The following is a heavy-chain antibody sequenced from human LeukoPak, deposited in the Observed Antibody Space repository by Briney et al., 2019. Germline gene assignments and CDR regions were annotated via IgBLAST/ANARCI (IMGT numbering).Heavy chain of an antibody. D-gene: IGHD2-2*01. J-gene: IGHJ4*02. V-gene: IGHV3-23*01. Sequence: GGSLRLSCAASGFTFSSYAMSWVRQAPGKGLEWVSAISGSGGSTYYADSVKSRFTISRDNSKNTLYLQMNSLRAEDTAVYYCAKEGYCSSTSCSSEYYFDYWGQGTLVTVSS. CDR2: ISGSGGST. CDR1: GFTFSSYA. CDR3: AKEGYCSSTSCSSEYYFDY.